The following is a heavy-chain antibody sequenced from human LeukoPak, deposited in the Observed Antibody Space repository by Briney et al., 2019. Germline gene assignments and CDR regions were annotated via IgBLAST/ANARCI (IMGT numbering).Heavy chain of an antibody. D-gene: IGHD2-21*01. CDR2: IYYSGST. CDR1: GGSIGSSSYY. V-gene: IGHV4-39*01. J-gene: IGHJ4*02. CDR3: ARHVRAYYFDY. Sequence: SETLSLTCTVSGGSIGSSSYYWGWIRQPPGKGLEWIGSIYYSGSTYYNPSLKSRVTISVDTSKNQFSLKLSSVTAADTAVYYCARHVRAYYFDYWGQGTLVTVSS.